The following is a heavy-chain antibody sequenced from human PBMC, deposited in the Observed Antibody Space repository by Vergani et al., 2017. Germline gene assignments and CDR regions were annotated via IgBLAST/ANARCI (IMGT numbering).Heavy chain of an antibody. CDR1: GGSFSGYY. J-gene: IGHJ5*02. D-gene: IGHD3-10*01. CDR3: ARTRFTMVRGAWFDP. CDR2: INHSGST. Sequence: QVQLQQWGAGLLKPSETLSLTCAVYGGSFSGYYWSWIRQPPGKGLQWIGEINHSGSTNYNPSLKSRDTISVDTSKNQFSLKLSSVTAVDTAVYYCARTRFTMVRGAWFDPWGQGTLVTVTS. V-gene: IGHV4-34*01.